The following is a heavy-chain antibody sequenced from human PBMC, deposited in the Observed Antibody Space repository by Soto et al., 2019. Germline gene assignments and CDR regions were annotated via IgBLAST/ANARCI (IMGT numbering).Heavy chain of an antibody. Sequence: ASVKVSCKASGYTFTGYYVHWVRQAPGQGLEWMGWINPNSGDTYLAQRFQGRVTMNRDTSIGTAYMELRGLTSDDTAVYYCARGSGSINWNDVSDAFDIWGQGTMVTVSS. V-gene: IGHV1-2*02. J-gene: IGHJ3*02. CDR3: ARGSGSINWNDVSDAFDI. CDR1: GYTFTGYY. D-gene: IGHD1-20*01. CDR2: INPNSGDT.